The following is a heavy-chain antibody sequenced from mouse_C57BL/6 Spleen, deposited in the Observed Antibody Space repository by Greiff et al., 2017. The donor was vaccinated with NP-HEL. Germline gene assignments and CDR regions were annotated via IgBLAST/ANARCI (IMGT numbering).Heavy chain of an antibody. V-gene: IGHV1-54*01. D-gene: IGHD3-2*02. CDR1: GYAFTNYL. CDR2: INPGSGGT. J-gene: IGHJ2*01. CDR3: ARSGQLRLRGFDY. Sequence: VQLQQSGAELVRPGTSVKVSCKASGYAFTNYLIAWVKQRPGQGLEWIGVINPGSGGTNYNEKFKGKATLTADKSSSTAYMQLRSLTSADSAVYFGARSGQLRLRGFDYWGQGTTLTVSS.